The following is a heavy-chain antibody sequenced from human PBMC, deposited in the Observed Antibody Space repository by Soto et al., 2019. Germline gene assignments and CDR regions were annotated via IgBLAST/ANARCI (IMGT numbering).Heavy chain of an antibody. J-gene: IGHJ4*02. CDR1: GYTFTSYY. V-gene: IGHV1-46*01. CDR2: INPSGGST. CDR3: GRGGGGLTGEGMDY. Sequence: QVQLVQSGAEVKKPGASVKVSCKASGYTFTSYYMHWVRQAPGQGLEWMGIINPSGGSTSYAQKFQGRVTMTRDTSTSTVYMGLSSLRSGDTAVYYWGRGGGGLTGEGMDYWGQGTLVTVSS. D-gene: IGHD7-27*01.